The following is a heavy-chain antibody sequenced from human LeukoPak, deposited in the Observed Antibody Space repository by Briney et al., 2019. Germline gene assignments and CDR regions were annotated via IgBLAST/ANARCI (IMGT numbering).Heavy chain of an antibody. D-gene: IGHD3-3*01. Sequence: GASVKVSCKASGYTFTSYGISWVRQAPGQGLEWMGWISAYNGNTNYAQKLQGRVTMTTDTSTSTVYMELRSLRSDDTAVYYCARGYRATIFGVVPLVDYWGQGTLVTVSS. CDR1: GYTFTSYG. J-gene: IGHJ4*02. CDR2: ISAYNGNT. CDR3: ARGYRATIFGVVPLVDY. V-gene: IGHV1-18*01.